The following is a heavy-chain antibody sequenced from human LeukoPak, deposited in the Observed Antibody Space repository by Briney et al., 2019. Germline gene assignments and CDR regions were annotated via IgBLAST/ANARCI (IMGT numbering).Heavy chain of an antibody. J-gene: IGHJ3*02. Sequence: GGSLRLSCAASGFTFDNYAIHWVRQAPGKGLEWVSGISWNSGSIGYADSVKGRFTISRDNAKNSLYLQMNSLRAEDTALYYCAKAAGLWELLDAFGIWGQGTMVTVSS. D-gene: IGHD1-26*01. CDR1: GFTFDNYA. CDR3: AKAAGLWELLDAFGI. V-gene: IGHV3-9*01. CDR2: ISWNSGSI.